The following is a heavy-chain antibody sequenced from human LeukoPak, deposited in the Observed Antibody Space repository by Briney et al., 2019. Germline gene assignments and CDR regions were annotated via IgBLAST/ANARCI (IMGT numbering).Heavy chain of an antibody. Sequence: GGSLRLSCAASGFNFHDHAMSWFRQVPGKGPEWVSTIHWNVDITTYADSVKGRFTVSRDNAMSSLYLQMNSLRAEDTAVYYCASGHGWRDWGQGTLVTVSS. V-gene: IGHV3-20*04. CDR3: ASGHGWRD. J-gene: IGHJ4*02. CDR1: GFNFHDHA. D-gene: IGHD3-10*01. CDR2: IHWNVDIT.